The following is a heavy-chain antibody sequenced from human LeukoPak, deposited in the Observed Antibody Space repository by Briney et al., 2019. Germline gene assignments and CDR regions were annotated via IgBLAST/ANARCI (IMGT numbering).Heavy chain of an antibody. CDR2: IHYTGTTT. D-gene: IGHD6-19*01. CDR1: GGSMGSYY. V-gene: IGHV4-59*08. J-gene: IGHJ5*02. CDR3: ARQSAVAGTQWFDP. Sequence: SETLSLTCTVSGGSMGSYYWTWIRQAPGKGLEWIAYIHYTGTTTNYNPSLKSRVTISLDMSKNQFSLRLTSVTATDTAVYCCARQSAVAGTQWFDPWGLGTLVTVSS.